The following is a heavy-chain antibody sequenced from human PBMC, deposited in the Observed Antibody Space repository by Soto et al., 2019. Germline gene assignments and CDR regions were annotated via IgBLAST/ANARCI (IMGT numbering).Heavy chain of an antibody. CDR1: GGSISSGDYY. CDR2: IYYSGST. J-gene: IGHJ4*02. V-gene: IGHV4-30-4*01. CDR3: ARFLHSSGWSFLFDY. Sequence: SETLSLTCTVSGGSISSGDYYWSWIRQPPGKGLEWIGYIYYSGSTYYNPSLKSRVTISVDTSKNQFSLKLSSVTAADTAVYYCARFLHSSGWSFLFDYWGQGTLVTVSS. D-gene: IGHD6-19*01.